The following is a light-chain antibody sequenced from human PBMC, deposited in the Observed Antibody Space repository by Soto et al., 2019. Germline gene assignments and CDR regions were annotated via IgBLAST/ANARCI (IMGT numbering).Light chain of an antibody. CDR2: EVT. CDR1: SSDVGGYNY. J-gene: IGLJ1*01. Sequence: QSALTQPASVSGSPGQSITISCTGSSSDVGGYNYVSWYQHHPGKAPKLIIFEVTNRPSGVSNRFSGSKSGNTASLTISGLQAEDEADYDCSSLTSSSTRGVFGTGTKGTVL. CDR3: SSLTSSSTRGV. V-gene: IGLV2-14*01.